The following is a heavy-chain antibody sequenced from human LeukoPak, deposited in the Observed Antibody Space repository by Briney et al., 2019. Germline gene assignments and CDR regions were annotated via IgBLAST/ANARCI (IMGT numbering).Heavy chain of an antibody. J-gene: IGHJ4*02. CDR3: AKVPSNY. CDR2: ISYDGSNK. CDR1: GFTFSRYG. V-gene: IGHV3-30*18. D-gene: IGHD2-2*01. Sequence: GGSLRLSCAASGFTFSRYGMHWVRQAPRKGLEWVAVISYDGSNKYYADSVKGRFTISRDNSKNTLYLQMNSLRAEDTAVYYCAKVPSNYWGQGTLVTVSS.